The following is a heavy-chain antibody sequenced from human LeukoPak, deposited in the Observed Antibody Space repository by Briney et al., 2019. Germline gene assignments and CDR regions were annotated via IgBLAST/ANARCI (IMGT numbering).Heavy chain of an antibody. D-gene: IGHD3-3*01. V-gene: IGHV3-23*01. J-gene: IGHJ4*02. CDR3: ARTITIKTNSREYYFDY. CDR2: ISGSGGST. Sequence: GGSLRLSCTASGFTFSSFAMSWVRQAPGKGLEWVSAISGSGGSTYYADSVKGRFTISRHNSKNTLYLQMNSLRAEDTAVYYCARTITIKTNSREYYFDYWGQGTRVTVAS. CDR1: GFTFSSFA.